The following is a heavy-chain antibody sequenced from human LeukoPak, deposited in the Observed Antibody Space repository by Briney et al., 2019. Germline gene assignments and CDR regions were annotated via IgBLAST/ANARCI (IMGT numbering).Heavy chain of an antibody. V-gene: IGHV3-48*01. J-gene: IGHJ4*02. CDR1: GFTFSSYS. D-gene: IGHD1-14*01. CDR2: ISSSSSTI. CDR3: ARDPQGNRDY. Sequence: GGSLRLSCAASGFTFSSYSMNWVRQAPGKGLERVSYISSSSSTIYYADSVKGRFTISRDNAKNSLYLQMNSLRAEDTAVYYCARDPQGNRDYWGQGTLVTVSS.